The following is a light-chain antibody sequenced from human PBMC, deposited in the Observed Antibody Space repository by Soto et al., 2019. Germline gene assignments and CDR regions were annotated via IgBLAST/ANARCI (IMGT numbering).Light chain of an antibody. J-gene: IGKJ2*01. CDR3: QQRSNWPQN. V-gene: IGKV3-11*01. Sequence: ESVLTQSPATLSLSPGERATLSCRASQSVSSYLAWYQQKPGQAPRLLIYDASNRATGIPARFSGSGSGTDFTLTISSLEPEDFAVYYCQQRSNWPQNFGQGTKLEIK. CDR2: DAS. CDR1: QSVSSY.